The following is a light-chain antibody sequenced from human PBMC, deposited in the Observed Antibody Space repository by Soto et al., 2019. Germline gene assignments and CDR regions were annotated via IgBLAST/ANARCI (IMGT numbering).Light chain of an antibody. J-gene: IGKJ5*01. Sequence: DIQMTQSPSSLSASVGNRVSXXXXASQGISNYLAWYXQEPGKXXKXXIYAASTLQPGVPSRFSGSGSGTDLTITINSLQPDDIATYDCQNYDSAPITFGQGTRLEIK. CDR2: AAS. CDR3: QNYDSAPIT. V-gene: IGKV1-27*01. CDR1: QGISNY.